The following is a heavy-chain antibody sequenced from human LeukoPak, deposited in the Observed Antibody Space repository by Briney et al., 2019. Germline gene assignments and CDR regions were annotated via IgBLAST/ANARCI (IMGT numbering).Heavy chain of an antibody. Sequence: PSETLSLTCAVYGGSFSGYYWSWIRQPPGKGLEWIGEINHSGSTNYNPSLKSRVTISVDTSKNQFSLKLSSVTAADTAVYYCARVSKGYYDSSGYWAYYFDYWGQGTLVTVSS. CDR2: INHSGST. CDR3: ARVSKGYYDSSGYWAYYFDY. V-gene: IGHV4-34*01. D-gene: IGHD3-22*01. J-gene: IGHJ4*02. CDR1: GGSFSGYY.